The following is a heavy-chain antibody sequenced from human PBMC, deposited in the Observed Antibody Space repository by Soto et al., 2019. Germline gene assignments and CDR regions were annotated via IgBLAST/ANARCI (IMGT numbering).Heavy chain of an antibody. CDR2: ISASGGIT. CDR3: ASQRGEIAAAGPSLDY. D-gene: IGHD6-13*01. Sequence: EVQLLESGGGLVQPGGSLRLSCAASGFTFSDYAMSWVRQTPGKGLEWVSVISASGGITYYPDSVRGRFTISRDNSKNTQHLQMDSLRAEDTAVYYCASQRGEIAAAGPSLDYWGQGSLVTVSS. CDR1: GFTFSDYA. J-gene: IGHJ4*02. V-gene: IGHV3-23*01.